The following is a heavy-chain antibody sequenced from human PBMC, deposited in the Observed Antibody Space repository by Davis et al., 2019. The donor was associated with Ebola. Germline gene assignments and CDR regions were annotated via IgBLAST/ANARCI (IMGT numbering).Heavy chain of an antibody. Sequence: SETLSLTCAVSGGSISSSNWWSWVRQSPGKGLEWIGEIYHSGATNYNPSLKSRITMSVDKSKNQFSLKLSSVTAADTAAYYCARDYYDSSGYLWYFDLWGRGTLVTVSS. CDR2: IYHSGAT. CDR3: ARDYYDSSGYLWYFDL. D-gene: IGHD3-22*01. J-gene: IGHJ2*01. V-gene: IGHV4-4*02. CDR1: GGSISSSNW.